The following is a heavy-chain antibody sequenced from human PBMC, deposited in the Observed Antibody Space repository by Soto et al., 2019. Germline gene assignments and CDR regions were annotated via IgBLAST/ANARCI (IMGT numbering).Heavy chain of an antibody. Sequence: QVQLVESGGGLVKPGGSLRLSCAASGFTFSDCYMSWIRQAPGKGLEWVSYISSRGSTIYYADSVKGRFTISRDNDKNSLYLQMNSLRAEDTAVYYCAMEFRVVVDATDNYYYYMDGWGKGTTVTVSS. CDR2: ISSRGSTI. V-gene: IGHV3-11*01. CDR3: AMEFRVVVDATDNYYYYMDG. CDR1: GFTFSDCY. D-gene: IGHD2-15*01. J-gene: IGHJ6*03.